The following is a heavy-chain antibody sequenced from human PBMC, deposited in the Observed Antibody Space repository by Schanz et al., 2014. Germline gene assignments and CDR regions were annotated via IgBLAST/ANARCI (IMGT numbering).Heavy chain of an antibody. CDR3: ARGGGPEDVFDI. CDR2: INPSGGST. J-gene: IGHJ3*02. CDR1: GYDFHIYA. D-gene: IGHD5-12*01. V-gene: IGHV1-46*02. Sequence: QILLVQPGPEVKKPGASVTVSCKASGYDFHIYAYSWVRQAPGQGPEWMGMINPSGGSTTYAQKFQGRVTMTRDTSTSTVYMELSSLRSEDTAVYYCARGGGPEDVFDIWGQGTILTVSS.